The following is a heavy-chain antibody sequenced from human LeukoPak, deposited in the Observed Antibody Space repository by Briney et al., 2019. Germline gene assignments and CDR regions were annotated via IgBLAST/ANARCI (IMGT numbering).Heavy chain of an antibody. Sequence: SETLSLTCTVSGGSISSSSFYWGWIRQPPGKGLEWIGSIYYSGSTYYNPSLKSRVTISVDTSKNQFSLKLSSVTAADTAVYYCARGRLWFGERFDPWGQGTLVTVSS. CDR2: IYYSGST. CDR3: ARGRLWFGERFDP. V-gene: IGHV4-39*01. CDR1: GGSISSSSFY. D-gene: IGHD3-10*01. J-gene: IGHJ5*02.